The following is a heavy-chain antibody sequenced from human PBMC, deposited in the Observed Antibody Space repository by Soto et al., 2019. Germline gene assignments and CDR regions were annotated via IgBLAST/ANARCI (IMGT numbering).Heavy chain of an antibody. D-gene: IGHD3-22*01. CDR3: ASLVGDSSGYTSDAFDI. V-gene: IGHV3-21*01. J-gene: IGHJ3*02. CDR1: GFTFSSYS. CDR2: ISSSSSYI. Sequence: GGSLRLSCAASGFTFSSYSMNWVRQAPGKGLEWVSSISSSSSYIYYADSVKGRFTISRDNAKNSLYLQMNSLRAEDTAVYYCASLVGDSSGYTSDAFDIWDQGTMVTVSS.